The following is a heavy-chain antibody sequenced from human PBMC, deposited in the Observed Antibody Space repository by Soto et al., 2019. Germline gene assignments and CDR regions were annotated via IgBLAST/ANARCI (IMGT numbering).Heavy chain of an antibody. J-gene: IGHJ4*02. CDR1: GYSFTTNW. D-gene: IGHD2-21*01. Sequence: DVQLVQSGSEVKKPGESLKISCKGSGYSFTTNWISWVRQMPGKGLEWMGVIYFGDSDTSYSPSFQGQVSLSGDKSISTAYLKWRSLKASYTAMYYCARHYPGLDYWGQGTLDTVSS. CDR2: IYFGDSDT. CDR3: ARHYPGLDY. V-gene: IGHV5-51*01.